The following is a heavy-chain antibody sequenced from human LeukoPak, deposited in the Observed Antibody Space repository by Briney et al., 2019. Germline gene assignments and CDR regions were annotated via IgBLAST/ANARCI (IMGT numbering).Heavy chain of an antibody. Sequence: GSLRLSCAASGFTFSSCAMSWVRQPPGKGLEWIGSIYYSGSTYYNPSLKSRVTISVDTSKNQFSLKLSSVTAADTAVYYCARAQTAMDHFDYWGQGTLVTVSS. D-gene: IGHD5-18*01. CDR2: IYYSGST. CDR3: ARAQTAMDHFDY. V-gene: IGHV4-39*01. CDR1: GFTFSSCA. J-gene: IGHJ4*02.